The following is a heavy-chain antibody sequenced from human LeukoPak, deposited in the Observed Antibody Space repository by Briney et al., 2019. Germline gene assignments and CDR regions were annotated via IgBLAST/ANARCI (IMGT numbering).Heavy chain of an antibody. V-gene: IGHV3-7*04. CDR2: IKQDGSDN. CDR3: AREGNYNFDF. D-gene: IGHD3-3*01. CDR1: GFTFSRHW. J-gene: IGHJ4*02. Sequence: PGRSLRLSCAASGFTFSRHWMSWVRQAPGKGLEWVANIKQDGSDNYYVASVKGRFTISRDNAKNSLYLQMNSLRAEDTAVYYCAREGNYNFDFWGQGTLVTVSS.